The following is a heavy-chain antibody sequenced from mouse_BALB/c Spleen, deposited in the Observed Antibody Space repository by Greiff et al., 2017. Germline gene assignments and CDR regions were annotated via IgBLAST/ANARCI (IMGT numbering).Heavy chain of an antibody. CDR1: GYSITSDYA. Sequence: EVKLVESGPGLVKPSQSLSLTCTVTGYSITSDYAWNWIRQFPGNKLEWMGYISYSGSTSYNPSLKSRISITRDTSKNQFFLQLNSVTTEDTATYYCARYSLAMDYWGQGTSVTVSS. D-gene: IGHD2-12*01. J-gene: IGHJ4*01. V-gene: IGHV3-2*02. CDR3: ARYSLAMDY. CDR2: ISYSGST.